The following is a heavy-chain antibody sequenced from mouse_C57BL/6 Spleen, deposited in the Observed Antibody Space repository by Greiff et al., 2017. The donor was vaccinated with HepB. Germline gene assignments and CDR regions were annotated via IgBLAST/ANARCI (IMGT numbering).Heavy chain of an antibody. CDR1: GFTFSSYG. CDR2: ISSGGSYT. Sequence: EVKLVESGGDLVKPGGSLKLSCAASGFTFSSYGMSWVRQTPDKRLEWVATISSGGSYTYYPDSVKGRFTISRDNAKNTLYLQMSSLKSEDTAMYYCARETMITGEGYYYAMDYWGQGTSVTVSS. J-gene: IGHJ4*01. V-gene: IGHV5-6*01. CDR3: ARETMITGEGYYYAMDY. D-gene: IGHD2-4*01.